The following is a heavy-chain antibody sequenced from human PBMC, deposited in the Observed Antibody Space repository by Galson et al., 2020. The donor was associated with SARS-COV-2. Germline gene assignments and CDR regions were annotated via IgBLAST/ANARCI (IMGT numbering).Heavy chain of an antibody. CDR2: RSIRSSYI. CDR1: GFTFSSDS. V-gene: IGHV3-21*01. D-gene: IGHD1-26*01. J-gene: IGHJ4*02. Sequence: NSGGSLRLSCAASGFTFSSDSMNWVRQAPGKGLAWVSSRSIRSSYIYYTDSVKGRFTISRDNAKSSLYLQMNSLRAEDTAVYFCARSMVGATVRGEFDYWGQGTLVTVSS. CDR3: ARSMVGATVRGEFDY.